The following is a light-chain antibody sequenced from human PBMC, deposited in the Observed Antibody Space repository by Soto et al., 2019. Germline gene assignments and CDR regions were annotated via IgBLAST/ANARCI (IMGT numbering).Light chain of an antibody. CDR2: EGS. Sequence: QSVLTQPASVSGSPGQSITISCTGTSSDVGSYNLVSWYQQHPGKAPKIMIYEGSKRPSGVSHRFSGSKSGNTASLTISGLQAEDEADYYCCSYAGSSTPWVFGGGTKLTV. CDR3: CSYAGSSTPWV. J-gene: IGLJ3*02. CDR1: SSDVGSYNL. V-gene: IGLV2-23*01.